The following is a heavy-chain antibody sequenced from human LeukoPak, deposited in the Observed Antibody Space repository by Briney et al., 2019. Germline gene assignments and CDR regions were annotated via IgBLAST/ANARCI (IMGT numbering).Heavy chain of an antibody. Sequence: ASVKVSCKASGYTFTGYYMHWVRQAPGQGLEWMGWINPNSGGTNYAQKFQGRVTMTRDTSISTAYMELSRLRSDDTAVYHCARRACGSSECQFSGGQFDYWGQGTLVTVSS. CDR2: INPNSGGT. V-gene: IGHV1-2*02. D-gene: IGHD1-26*01. CDR1: GYTFTGYY. J-gene: IGHJ4*02. CDR3: ARRACGSSECQFSGGQFDY.